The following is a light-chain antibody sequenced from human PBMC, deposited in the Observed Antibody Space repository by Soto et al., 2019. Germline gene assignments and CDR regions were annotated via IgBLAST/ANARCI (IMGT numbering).Light chain of an antibody. CDR2: GAS. CDR1: QSVNNN. Sequence: EIVMTQSPATLSVSPGERATLSCRASQSVNNNLAWYQQKPGQAPRLLIYGASTRATAIPARFSGSGSGTEFTLTISSLQSEDFAVYYCQQYINWPLTFGGGTKVEIK. J-gene: IGKJ4*01. V-gene: IGKV3-15*01. CDR3: QQYINWPLT.